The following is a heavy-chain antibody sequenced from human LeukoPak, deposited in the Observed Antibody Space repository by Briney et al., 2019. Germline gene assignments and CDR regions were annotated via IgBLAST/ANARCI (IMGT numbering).Heavy chain of an antibody. CDR2: ISSSGNT. CDR3: VKGRISEDGLDF. D-gene: IGHD6-13*01. V-gene: IGHV3-23*01. Sequence: GGSLRLSCAASGFTFSRSAMTWVRQTPGKGLDWVSSISSSGNTYYADSVKGRLTISRDNSRNMLYLQMNSLRAEDTAVYYCVKGRISEDGLDFWGQGTLVTVSS. CDR1: GFTFSRSA. J-gene: IGHJ4*02.